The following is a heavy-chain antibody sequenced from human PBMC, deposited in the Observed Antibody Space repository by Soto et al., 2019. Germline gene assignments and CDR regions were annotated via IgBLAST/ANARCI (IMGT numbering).Heavy chain of an antibody. CDR3: AKDRKGQAVVFDY. CDR1: GFTFSSYG. CDR2: ISYDGSNK. V-gene: IGHV3-30*18. Sequence: GGSLRLSCAASGFTFSSYGMHWVRQAPGKGLEWVAVISYDGSNKYYADSVKGRFTISRDNSKNTLYLQMNSLRAEDTAVYYCAKDRKGQAVVFDYWGQGTLVTVSS. J-gene: IGHJ4*02. D-gene: IGHD2-15*01.